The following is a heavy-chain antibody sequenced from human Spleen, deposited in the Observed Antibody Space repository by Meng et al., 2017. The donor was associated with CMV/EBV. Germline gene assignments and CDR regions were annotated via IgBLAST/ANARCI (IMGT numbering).Heavy chain of an antibody. V-gene: IGHV3-21*01. CDR1: GFLFSGYS. Sequence: ASGFLFSGYSMNWVRQAPGKGLEWVASVSSNFDYRHYADSVKGRITISRDNANKSLFLQMNSLRAEDTAVYYCARDDSGAGNAFDIWGQGTLVTVSS. D-gene: IGHD4-23*01. CDR3: ARDDSGAGNAFDI. J-gene: IGHJ4*02. CDR2: VSSNFDYR.